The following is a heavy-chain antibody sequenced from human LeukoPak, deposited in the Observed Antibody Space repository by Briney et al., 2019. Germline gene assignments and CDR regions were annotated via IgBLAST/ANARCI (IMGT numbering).Heavy chain of an antibody. V-gene: IGHV3-73*01. CDR1: GFTLSGSA. J-gene: IGHJ6*02. CDR2: IRSKANNYAI. CDR3: TRQDRITMVRGVTIDYYYYGMDV. Sequence: GGSLRHPCAASGFTLSGSAMHWVRQASGKGLEWVGRIRSKANNYAIAYAASVKGRLTIYRDDSKNTAYLQMNSLKTEDTDVYDCTRQDRITMVRGVTIDYYYYGMDVWGQGTTVTVSS. D-gene: IGHD3-10*01.